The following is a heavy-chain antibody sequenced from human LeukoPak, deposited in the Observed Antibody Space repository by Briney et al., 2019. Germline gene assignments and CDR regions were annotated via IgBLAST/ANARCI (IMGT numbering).Heavy chain of an antibody. CDR3: ARVRSYDSGVYYYDY. CDR1: GFTFSTYP. D-gene: IGHD3-22*01. J-gene: IGHJ4*02. CDR2: ISSNGGDT. V-gene: IGHV3-64*01. Sequence: GGSLRLSCVASGFTFSTYPMHWGRQAPGKGLEYVSAISSNGGDTYYTNSVKGRFTISRDNAKNTLYLQMGSLRAEDMAVYYCARVRSYDSGVYYYDYWGQGTLVTVSS.